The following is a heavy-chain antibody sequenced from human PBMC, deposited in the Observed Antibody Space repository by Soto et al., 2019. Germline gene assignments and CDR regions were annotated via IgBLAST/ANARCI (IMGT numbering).Heavy chain of an antibody. V-gene: IGHV4-61*01. CDR3: ARDRQDYDSSGYYYYYYGMDV. CDR1: GGPVGSGSYY. D-gene: IGHD3-22*01. CDR2: IYYSGST. Sequence: PSETLSLTCTVSGGPVGSGSYYWSWIRQPPGKGLEWIGYIYYSGSTYYNPSLKSRVTISVDTSKNQFSLKLSSVTAADTAVYYCARDRQDYDSSGYYYYYYGMDVWGQGTTVXVSS. J-gene: IGHJ6*02.